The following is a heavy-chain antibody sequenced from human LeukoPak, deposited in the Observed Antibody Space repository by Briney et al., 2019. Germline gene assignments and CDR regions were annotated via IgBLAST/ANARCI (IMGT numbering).Heavy chain of an antibody. Sequence: SETLSLTCTVSGGSITSYYWSWIRQLPGKGLEWIGYIYYSGSTNYNPSLKSRVTISVDTSKNQFSLKLSSVTAADTAVYYCARLGNNLGATTFGWFDPWGQGTLVTVSS. D-gene: IGHD1-26*01. CDR2: IYYSGST. J-gene: IGHJ5*02. CDR3: ARLGNNLGATTFGWFDP. V-gene: IGHV4-59*08. CDR1: GGSITSYY.